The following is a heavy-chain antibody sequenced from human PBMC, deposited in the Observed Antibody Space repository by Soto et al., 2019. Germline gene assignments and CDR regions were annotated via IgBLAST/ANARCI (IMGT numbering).Heavy chain of an antibody. Sequence: GASVKVSCKASGGTFSSYAISWVRQAPGQGLEWMGGIIPIFGTANYAQKFQGRVTITADKSTSTAYMELSSLRSEDTAVYYCARAIVVVPAAISGMDVWGQGTTVTVYS. CDR3: ARAIVVVPAAISGMDV. V-gene: IGHV1-69*06. J-gene: IGHJ6*02. D-gene: IGHD2-2*02. CDR1: GGTFSSYA. CDR2: IIPIFGTA.